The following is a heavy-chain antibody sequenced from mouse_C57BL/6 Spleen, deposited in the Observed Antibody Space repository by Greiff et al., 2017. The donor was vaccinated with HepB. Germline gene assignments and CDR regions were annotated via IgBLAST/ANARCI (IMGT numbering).Heavy chain of an antibody. J-gene: IGHJ2*02. CDR1: GYTFTSYW. V-gene: IGHV1-50*01. Sequence: QVQLQQPGAELVKPGASVKLSCKASGYTFTSYWMQWVKQRPGQGLEWIGEIDPSDSYTNYNQKFKGKATLTVDTSSSTAYMQLSSLTSEDSAVYYCARGSRRGFFDYWGQGTSLTVSS. CDR3: ARGSRRGFFDY. CDR2: IDPSDSYT. D-gene: IGHD2-2*01.